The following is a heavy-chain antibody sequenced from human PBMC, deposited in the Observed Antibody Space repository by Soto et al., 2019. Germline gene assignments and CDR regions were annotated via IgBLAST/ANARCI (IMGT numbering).Heavy chain of an antibody. V-gene: IGHV4-31*03. CDR2: IYYSGST. J-gene: IGHJ4*02. CDR1: GGSISSGGYY. Sequence: QVQLQESGPGLVKPSQTLSLTCTVSGGSISSGGYYWSWIRQHPGKGLEWIGYIYYSGSTYHNPSLKSRVTISVDTSKNQCSLKLSSVTAEDTAVYYCARGVTMVRGVIHTPYFDYWGQGTLVTVSS. D-gene: IGHD3-10*01. CDR3: ARGVTMVRGVIHTPYFDY.